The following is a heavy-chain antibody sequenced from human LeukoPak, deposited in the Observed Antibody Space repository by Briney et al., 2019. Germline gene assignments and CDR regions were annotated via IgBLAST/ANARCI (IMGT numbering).Heavy chain of an antibody. CDR2: ISSSGSTI. V-gene: IGHV3-11*04. CDR3: ARCDSSGYYFYYYYYMDV. J-gene: IGHJ6*03. Sequence: PGGFLRLSXAASGFTFSDYYMSWIRQAPGKGLEWVSYISSSGSTIYYADSVKGRFTISRDNAKNSLYLQMNSLRAEDTAVYYCARCDSSGYYFYYYYYMDVWGKGTTVTVSS. CDR1: GFTFSDYY. D-gene: IGHD3-22*01.